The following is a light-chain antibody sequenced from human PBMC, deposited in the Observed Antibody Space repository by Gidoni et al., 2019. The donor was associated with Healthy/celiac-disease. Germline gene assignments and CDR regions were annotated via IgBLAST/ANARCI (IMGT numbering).Light chain of an antibody. V-gene: IGLV1-47*02. CDR2: SNN. CDR3: AAWDDSLSGPRV. J-gene: IGLJ3*02. CDR1: SSNIGSNY. Sequence: QSVLTQPPSAYGTPGQSVTISCSGSSSNIGSNYVYWYQQLPGTAPKLLIYSNNQRPSGVPDRFPGSKSGTSASLAISGLRSEDEADYYCAAWDDSLSGPRVFGGGTKLTVL.